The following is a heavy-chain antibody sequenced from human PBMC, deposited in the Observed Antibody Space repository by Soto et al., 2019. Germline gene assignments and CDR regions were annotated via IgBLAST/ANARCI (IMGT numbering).Heavy chain of an antibody. CDR2: ITDSGGDT. V-gene: IGHV3-23*01. J-gene: IGHJ4*02. CDR3: ARGSPDSYPGSRIFDF. D-gene: IGHD3-10*01. CDR1: GFTFNTYG. Sequence: PGGSLRLSCAASGFTFNTYGMHWVRQAPGEGLEWVSTITDSGGDTKYADSVRGRFTISRDNSKSTLYLQMSSLRAEDSAIYYCARGSPDSYPGSRIFDFWGRGTLVTVSS.